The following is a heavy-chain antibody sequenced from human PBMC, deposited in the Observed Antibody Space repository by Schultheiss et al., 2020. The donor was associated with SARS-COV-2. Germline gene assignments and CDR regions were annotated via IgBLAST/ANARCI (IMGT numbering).Heavy chain of an antibody. V-gene: IGHV1-2*02. D-gene: IGHD3-10*01. J-gene: IGHJ4*02. CDR3: ARGPLLRFEIDY. CDR2: INPNSGGT. CDR1: GYTLTELS. Sequence: ASVKVSCKVSGYTLTELSMHWVRQAPGQGLEWMGWINPNSGGTNYAQKFQGRFTMTRDTSISTAYMELSRLRSDDTAVYYCARGPLLRFEIDYWGQGTLVTVSS.